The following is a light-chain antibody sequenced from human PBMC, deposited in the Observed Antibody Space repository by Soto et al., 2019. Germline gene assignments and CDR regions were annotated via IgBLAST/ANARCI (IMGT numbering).Light chain of an antibody. J-gene: IGKJ1*01. CDR1: QSISSY. V-gene: IGKV1-39*01. CDR3: QQSYSTPWT. CDR2: AAS. Sequence: DIQMTQSPSSLSASVGDRVTITCRASQSISSYLNWYQQKPGKAPKLLIYAASSLQSGVPSRFSGSGSGTDFTLTISSLQPEDFATYYCQQSYSTPWTFGQGTKVX.